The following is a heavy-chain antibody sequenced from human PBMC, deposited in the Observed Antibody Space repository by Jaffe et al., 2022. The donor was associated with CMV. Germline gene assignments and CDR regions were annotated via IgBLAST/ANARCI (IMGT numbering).Heavy chain of an antibody. V-gene: IGHV4-34*01. J-gene: IGHJ4*02. Sequence: QVQLQQWGAGLLKPSETLSLTCAVYGGSFSGYYWSWIRQPPGKGLEWIGEINHSGSTNYNPSLKSRVTISVDTSKNQFSLKLSSVTAADTAVYYCARGNYDFWSGYYTFFDYWGQGTLVTVSS. CDR3: ARGNYDFWSGYYTFFDY. CDR2: INHSGST. D-gene: IGHD3-3*01. CDR1: GGSFSGYY.